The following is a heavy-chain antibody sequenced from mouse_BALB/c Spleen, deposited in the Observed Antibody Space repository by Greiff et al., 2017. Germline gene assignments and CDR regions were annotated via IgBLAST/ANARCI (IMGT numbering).Heavy chain of an antibody. V-gene: IGHV5-6-2*01. D-gene: IGHD1-1*01. CDR2: INSNGGST. Sequence: EVMLVESGGGLVKLGGSLKLSCAASGFTFSSYYMSWVRQTPEKRLELVAAINSNGGSTYYPDTVKGRFTISRDNAKNTLYLQMSSLKSEDTALYYCASYYYGSSYWYFDVWGAGTTVTVSS. J-gene: IGHJ1*01. CDR3: ASYYYGSSYWYFDV. CDR1: GFTFSSYY.